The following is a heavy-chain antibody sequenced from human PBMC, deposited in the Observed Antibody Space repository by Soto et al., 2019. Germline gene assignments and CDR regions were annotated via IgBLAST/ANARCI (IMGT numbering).Heavy chain of an antibody. D-gene: IGHD3-9*01. V-gene: IGHV4-30-2*01. CDR2: IYHSGST. CDR1: GGTISSGGYS. CDR3: ARTSYDILTGRLDAFDI. J-gene: IGHJ3*02. Sequence: SETLSLTCGVSGGTISSGGYSWSWIRQPPGKGLEWIGYIYHSGSTYYNPSLKSRVTISVDRSKKQFSLKLSSVTAADTAVYYCARTSYDILTGRLDAFDIWGQGTMVTVSS.